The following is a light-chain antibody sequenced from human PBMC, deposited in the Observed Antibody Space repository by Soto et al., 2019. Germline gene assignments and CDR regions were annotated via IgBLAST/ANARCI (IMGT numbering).Light chain of an antibody. V-gene: IGKV3-20*01. J-gene: IGKJ1*01. CDR2: GAS. Sequence: EIVLTQSPGTLSLSPGERATLSCRTSQSVSSSHLVWYQQKPGQPPRLLIYGASSRATDISDRFSGSGSGKDFTLTISRLEPEDFAVYYCQQCCISPPTFGQGPKVEIK. CDR3: QQCCISPPT. CDR1: QSVSSSH.